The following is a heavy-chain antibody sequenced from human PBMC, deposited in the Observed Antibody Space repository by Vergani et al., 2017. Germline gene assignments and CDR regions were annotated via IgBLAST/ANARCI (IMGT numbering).Heavy chain of an antibody. CDR3: ASETLLYCSGGSCSI. J-gene: IGHJ6*02. V-gene: IGHV3-66*02. CDR2: IYSGGST. CDR1: GFTVSSNY. D-gene: IGHD2-15*01. Sequence: EVQLVESGGGLVQPGGSLRLSCAASGFTVSSNYMSWVRQAPGKGLEWVSVIYSGGSTYYADSVKGRFTISRDNSKNTLYLQMNSLRAEATAVYYCASETLLYCSGGSCSIWGQGTTVTVSS.